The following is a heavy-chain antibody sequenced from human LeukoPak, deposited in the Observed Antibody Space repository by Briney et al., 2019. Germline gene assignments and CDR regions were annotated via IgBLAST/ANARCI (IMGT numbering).Heavy chain of an antibody. V-gene: IGHV4-4*07. CDR2: IYTSGST. Sequence: SETLSLTCTVSGGSISSYYWSWIRQPAGKGLEWIGRIYTSGSTNYNPSLKSRVTMSVDTSKNQFSLKLSSVTAADTAVYYCARVVIAVAGARHQVPPYYYYYMDVWGKGTTVTVSS. J-gene: IGHJ6*03. D-gene: IGHD6-19*01. CDR3: ARVVIAVAGARHQVPPYYYYYMDV. CDR1: GGSISSYY.